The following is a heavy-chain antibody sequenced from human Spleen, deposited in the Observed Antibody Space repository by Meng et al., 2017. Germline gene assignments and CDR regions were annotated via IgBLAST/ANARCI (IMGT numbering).Heavy chain of an antibody. J-gene: IGHJ5*02. Sequence: LKISCGASGFNFGDYQMHWLRQAPGKGLEWVSVLYSGGGTYSADSVKGRFTISRDNSKNTVYLQMNSLRAEDTAIYYCARHDWFDPWGQGTLVTVSS. V-gene: IGHV3-66*04. CDR2: LYSGGGT. CDR3: ARHDWFDP. CDR1: GFNFGDYQ.